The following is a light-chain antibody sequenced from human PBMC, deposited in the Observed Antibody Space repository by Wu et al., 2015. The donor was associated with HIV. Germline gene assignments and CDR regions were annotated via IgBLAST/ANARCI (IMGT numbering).Light chain of an antibody. Sequence: DIQLTQSPSFLSASVGDRVTITCRASQGISSYLAWYQQKPGKAPKLLIYAASTLHSGVPSRFSGSGSGTEFTLTISSLQPEDFATYYCQQLNSYPLTFGGGTKVEI. CDR3: QQLNSYPLT. J-gene: IGKJ4*01. CDR1: QGISSY. CDR2: AAS. V-gene: IGKV1-9*01.